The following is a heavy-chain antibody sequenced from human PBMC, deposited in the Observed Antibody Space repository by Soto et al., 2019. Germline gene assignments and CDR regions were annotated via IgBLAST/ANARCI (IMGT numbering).Heavy chain of an antibody. CDR3: ARNRRKTGDFDY. J-gene: IGHJ4*02. CDR2: IYYSGST. V-gene: IGHV4-59*01. D-gene: IGHD7-27*01. Sequence: TLFLTCTVSGGSISSYYWSWIRQPPGKGLEWIGYIYYSGSTNYNPSLKSRVTISVDTSKNQFSLKLSSVTAADTALYYCARNRRKTGDFDYWGQGTLVTVSS. CDR1: GGSISSYY.